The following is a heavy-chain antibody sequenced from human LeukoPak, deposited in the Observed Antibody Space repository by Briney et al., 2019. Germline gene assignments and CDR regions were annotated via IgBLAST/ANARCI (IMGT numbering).Heavy chain of an antibody. J-gene: IGHJ4*02. Sequence: PGGPLRPSGAPSQFTFSNYAMNWVRQAPGKDRKWVSYINPTSFTIYYADSVRGRFTISRDNPSNSLYLQMDSLTEDDTAVYFCARQGVLLRNYFDSWGQGTQVTVSS. V-gene: IGHV3-48*02. D-gene: IGHD2/OR15-2a*01. CDR1: QFTFSNYA. CDR3: ARQGVLLRNYFDS. CDR2: INPTSFTI.